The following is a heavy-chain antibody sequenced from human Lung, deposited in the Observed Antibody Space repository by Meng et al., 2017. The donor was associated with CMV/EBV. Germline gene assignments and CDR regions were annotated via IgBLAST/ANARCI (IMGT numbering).Heavy chain of an antibody. D-gene: IGHD3-10*01. CDR1: GGSFSGYY. CDR2: INHRGST. Sequence: VYGGSFSGYYWGWIRQSPGRGLEWIGEINHRGSTTYNPSLKSRVTMSVATYKNQFSLRLRSVTAADTSVYYCARGYGSETYLNYFDYWGQGTLVTVSS. CDR3: ARGYGSETYLNYFDY. V-gene: IGHV4-34*01. J-gene: IGHJ4*02.